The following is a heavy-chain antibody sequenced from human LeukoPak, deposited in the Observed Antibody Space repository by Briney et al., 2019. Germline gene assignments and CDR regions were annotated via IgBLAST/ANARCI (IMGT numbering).Heavy chain of an antibody. CDR3: ARHPSILTGYYATYYYGMDV. J-gene: IGHJ6*02. Sequence: PSETLSLTCTVSGGSISSYYWSWIRQPPGKGLEWIGYIYYSGSTNYNPSLKSRVTISVDTSKNQFSLKLSSVTAADTAVYYCARHPSILTGYYATYYYGMDVWGQGTTVTVSS. CDR2: IYYSGST. V-gene: IGHV4-59*08. D-gene: IGHD3-9*01. CDR1: GGSISSYY.